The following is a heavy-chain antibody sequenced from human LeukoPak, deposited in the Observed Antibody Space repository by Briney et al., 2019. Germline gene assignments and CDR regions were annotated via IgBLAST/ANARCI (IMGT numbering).Heavy chain of an antibody. CDR1: GGSISSGGYS. J-gene: IGHJ6*03. Sequence: SETLSLTCAVSGGSISSGGYSWSWIRQPPGKGLEWIGEINHSGSTNYNPSLKSRVTISVDTSKNQFSLKLSSVTAADTAVYYCARGYDSSGYNYYYYYMDVWGKGTTVTVSS. D-gene: IGHD3-22*01. V-gene: IGHV4-34*01. CDR2: INHSGST. CDR3: ARGYDSSGYNYYYYYMDV.